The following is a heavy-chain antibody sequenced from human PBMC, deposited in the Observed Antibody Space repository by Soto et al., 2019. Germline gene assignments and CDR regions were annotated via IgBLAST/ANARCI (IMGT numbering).Heavy chain of an antibody. D-gene: IGHD2-2*01. CDR2: IWYDGSNK. Sequence: PGGSLRLSCAASGFTFSSYGMHWVRQAPGKGLEWVAVIWYDGSNKYYADSVKGRFTISRDNSKNTLYLQMNSLRAEDTAVYYCARDRGSYCSSTSCYGMDVWGQGTTVTVSS. V-gene: IGHV3-33*01. J-gene: IGHJ6*02. CDR1: GFTFSSYG. CDR3: ARDRGSYCSSTSCYGMDV.